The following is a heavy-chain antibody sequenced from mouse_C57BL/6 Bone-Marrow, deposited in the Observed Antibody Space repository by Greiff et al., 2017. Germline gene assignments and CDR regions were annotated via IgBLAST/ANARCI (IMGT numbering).Heavy chain of an antibody. CDR3: AGLYYFDY. Sequence: DVMLVESGGGLVKPGGSLKLSCAASGFTFSDYGMHWVRQAPEKGLEWVAYISSGSSTIYYADTVKGRFTISRDNAKNTLFLQMTSLRSEDTAMYYCAGLYYFDYWGQGTTLTVSS. CDR1: GFTFSDYG. J-gene: IGHJ2*01. V-gene: IGHV5-17*01. CDR2: ISSGSSTI.